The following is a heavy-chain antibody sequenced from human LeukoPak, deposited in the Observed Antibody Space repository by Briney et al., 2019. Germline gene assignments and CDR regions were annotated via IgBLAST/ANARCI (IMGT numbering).Heavy chain of an antibody. D-gene: IGHD1-26*01. V-gene: IGHV1-3*01. J-gene: IGHJ4*02. Sequence: GASVNVSCKASGYTFTSYAMHWVRQAPGQRLEWMGWINAGNGNTKYSQKFQGRVTITRDTSASTAYMELSSLRSEDTAVYYCATAMYSSTHSEVGATVYFDYWGQGTLVTVSS. CDR2: INAGNGNT. CDR1: GYTFTSYA. CDR3: ATAMYSSTHSEVGATVYFDY.